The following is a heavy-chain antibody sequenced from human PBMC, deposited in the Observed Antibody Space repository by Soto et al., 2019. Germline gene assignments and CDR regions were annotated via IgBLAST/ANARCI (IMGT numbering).Heavy chain of an antibody. CDR3: AKDRLLWPVYY. D-gene: IGHD3-3*01. CDR2: ISYDGSNK. J-gene: IGHJ4*02. V-gene: IGHV3-30*18. Sequence: QVQLVESGGGVVQPGRSLRLSCAASGFTFSSYGMHWVRQAPGKGLEWVAVISYDGSNKYYADSVKGRFTISRDNSKNSLYLQMNSLRAEDTAVYYCAKDRLLWPVYYWGQGTLVTVSP. CDR1: GFTFSSYG.